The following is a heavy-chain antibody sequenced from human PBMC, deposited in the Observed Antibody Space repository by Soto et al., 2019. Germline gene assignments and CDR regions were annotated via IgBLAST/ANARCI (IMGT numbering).Heavy chain of an antibody. CDR3: ARDTAMALPDA. J-gene: IGHJ4*02. CDR1: GYTFTSYA. V-gene: IGHV1-18*01. D-gene: IGHD5-18*01. CDR2: INPYNGNT. Sequence: QVQLVQSGTEVKKPGASVKVSCKASGYTFTSYAISWVRQAPGQGLEWMGWINPYNGNTNYAQKLQGRVTMTTDTSTRTAYMELSSLRSDDTAVYYCARDTAMALPDAWGQGTLVTVSS.